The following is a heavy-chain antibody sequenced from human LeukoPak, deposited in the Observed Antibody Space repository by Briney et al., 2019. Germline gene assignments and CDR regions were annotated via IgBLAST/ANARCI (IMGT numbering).Heavy chain of an antibody. CDR3: ARHEPYRVPVAGTYYSYPMDV. V-gene: IGHV4-59*08. CDR1: GGSISSYY. J-gene: IGHJ6*02. D-gene: IGHD6-19*01. CDR2: IHYSGST. Sequence: SETLSLTCSVSGGSISSYYWSWIRQPPGKGLEWIAYIHYSGSTSYNPSLKSRLTISVDTSKNQFSLKLTSVTAADTAVYYCARHEPYRVPVAGTYYSYPMDVWGQGTTVTVSS.